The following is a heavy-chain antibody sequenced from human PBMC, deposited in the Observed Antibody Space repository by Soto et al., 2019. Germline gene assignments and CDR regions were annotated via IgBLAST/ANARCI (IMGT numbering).Heavy chain of an antibody. J-gene: IGHJ4*02. CDR3: ARIFEEIVDIIRGYFDY. CDR1: GYSFTSYG. D-gene: IGHD5-12*01. Sequence: AESLTTSCKDSGYSFTSYGIGWVLQMPGKGLEWMGIIYPGDSDTIYSPSFQGQVTISADKSISTAYLQWSSLKASDTAMYYCARIFEEIVDIIRGYFDYWGQGTMVTVSS. CDR2: IYPGDSDT. V-gene: IGHV5-51*01.